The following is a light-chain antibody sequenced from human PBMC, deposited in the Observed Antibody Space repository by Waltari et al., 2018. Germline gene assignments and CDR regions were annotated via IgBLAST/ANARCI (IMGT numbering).Light chain of an antibody. CDR1: QSLVYSDGKTY. V-gene: IGKV2-40*01. CDR2: LVA. J-gene: IGKJ4*01. CDR3: MQALRSPLT. Sequence: DIVMTQTPLSLPVTLGEPESICCRSSQSLVYSDGKTYLDWYLQKPGQLPQLLMYLVAKRASGVPDKFSGSGAGTDFTLKISRVEAEDVGIYYCMQALRSPLTFGGGTKVEI.